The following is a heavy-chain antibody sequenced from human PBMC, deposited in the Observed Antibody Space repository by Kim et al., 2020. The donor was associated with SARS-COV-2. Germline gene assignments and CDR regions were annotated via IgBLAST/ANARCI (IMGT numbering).Heavy chain of an antibody. V-gene: IGHV1-2*04. J-gene: IGHJ6*02. CDR1: GYTFTGYY. Sequence: ASVKVSCKASGYTFTGYYMHWVRQAPGQGLEWMGWINPNSGGTNYAQKFQGWVTMTRDTSISTAYMELSRLRSDDTAVYYCARDRPITMVRGVNRQYGMDVWGQGTTVTVSS. CDR3: ARDRPITMVRGVNRQYGMDV. D-gene: IGHD3-10*01. CDR2: INPNSGGT.